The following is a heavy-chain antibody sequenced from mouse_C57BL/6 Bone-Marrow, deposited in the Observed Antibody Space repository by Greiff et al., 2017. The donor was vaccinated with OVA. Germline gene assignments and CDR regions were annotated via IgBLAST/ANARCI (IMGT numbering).Heavy chain of an antibody. J-gene: IGHJ2*01. CDR1: GFTFSSYG. CDR3: ARLYSNYDY. V-gene: IGHV5-6*01. D-gene: IGHD2-5*01. Sequence: EVQVVESGGDLVKPGGSLKLSCAASGFTFSSYGMSWVRQTPDKRLEWVATISSGGSYTYYPDSVKGRFTISRDNAKNTLYLQMSSLKSEDTAMYYCARLYSNYDYWGQGTTLTVSS. CDR2: ISSGGSYT.